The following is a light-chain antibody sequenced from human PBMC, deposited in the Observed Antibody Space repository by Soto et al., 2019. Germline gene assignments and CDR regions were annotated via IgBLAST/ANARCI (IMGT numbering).Light chain of an antibody. Sequence: EMVLTQSPGTLSLSRGERATLSCRASQSLSSSYLAWYQQKPGQAPRLLIYGASSRSTGISNRFSGSGSVTDFTLTISILEPEDFAVYYCQQYGSSPLTFGAGTKVEIK. CDR3: QQYGSSPLT. J-gene: IGKJ4*01. CDR2: GAS. V-gene: IGKV3-20*01. CDR1: QSLSSSY.